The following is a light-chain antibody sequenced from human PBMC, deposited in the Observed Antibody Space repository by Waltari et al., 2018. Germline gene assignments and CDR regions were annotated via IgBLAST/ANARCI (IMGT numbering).Light chain of an antibody. Sequence: DIVMTQSPDSLAVSLGERATINCKSSQSVLYSPNNKNYLAWYQQKPGQPPKLLIYWASTRESGVPDRFSGSGSGTDFTLTISSLQPEDFATYYCQQSYSTPQMYTFGQGTKLEIK. V-gene: IGKV4-1*01. J-gene: IGKJ2*01. CDR1: QSVLYSPNNKNY. CDR2: WAS. CDR3: QQSYSTPQMYT.